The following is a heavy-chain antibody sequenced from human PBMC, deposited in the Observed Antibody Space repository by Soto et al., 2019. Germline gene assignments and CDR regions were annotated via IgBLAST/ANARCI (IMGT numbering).Heavy chain of an antibody. CDR2: ITKTDTTI. J-gene: IGHJ3*02. Sequence: PGESLKISCAASGFTFSDYDMNWVRQAPGKGLEWLSFITKTDTTIYYADSVKGRFTISRDNGKNSLYLQMNSLRGEDTAVYYCVRGRWGGAFDIWGQGTMVTVSS. V-gene: IGHV3-48*01. D-gene: IGHD3-16*01. CDR1: GFTFSDYD. CDR3: VRGRWGGAFDI.